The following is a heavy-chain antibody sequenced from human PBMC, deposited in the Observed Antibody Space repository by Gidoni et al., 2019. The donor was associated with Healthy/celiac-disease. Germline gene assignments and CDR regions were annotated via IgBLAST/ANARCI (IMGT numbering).Heavy chain of an antibody. D-gene: IGHD3-9*01. CDR2: IKQDGSEK. CDR1: GFTFSTYW. CDR3: ARENAYYDILTGYYYYYYMDV. J-gene: IGHJ6*03. V-gene: IGHV3-7*01. Sequence: EVQLVESGGGLVQPGGSLRLSCAASGFTFSTYWMSWVRQAPGKGLEWVANIKQDGSEKYYVDSVKGRFTISRDNAKNSLYLQMNSLRAEDTAVYYCARENAYYDILTGYYYYYYMDVWGKGTTVTVSS.